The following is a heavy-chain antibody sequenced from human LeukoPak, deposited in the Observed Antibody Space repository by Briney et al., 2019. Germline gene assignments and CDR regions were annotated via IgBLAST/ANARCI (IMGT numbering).Heavy chain of an antibody. CDR2: IYTSGST. D-gene: IGHD6-19*01. Sequence: PSETLSLTCTVSGGSISSSSYYWSWIRQPAGKGLEWIGRIYTSGSTNYNPSLKSRVTMSVDTSKNQFSLKLSSVTAADTAVYYCAREAVAGTRYYMDVWGKGTTVTISS. CDR1: GGSISSSSYY. J-gene: IGHJ6*03. V-gene: IGHV4-61*02. CDR3: AREAVAGTRYYMDV.